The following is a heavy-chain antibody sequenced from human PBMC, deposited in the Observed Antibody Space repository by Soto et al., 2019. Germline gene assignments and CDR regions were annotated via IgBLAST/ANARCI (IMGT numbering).Heavy chain of an antibody. V-gene: IGHV3-48*03. J-gene: IGHJ4*02. D-gene: IGHD3-10*01. Sequence: SLRLSCAASGFTFSSYEMNWVRQAPGKGLEWVSYISSSGSTIYYADSVKGRFTISRDNAKNSLYLQMNSLRAEDTAVYYCARDGSGTGVLDYWGQGTLVTVSS. CDR1: GFTFSSYE. CDR2: ISSSGSTI. CDR3: ARDGSGTGVLDY.